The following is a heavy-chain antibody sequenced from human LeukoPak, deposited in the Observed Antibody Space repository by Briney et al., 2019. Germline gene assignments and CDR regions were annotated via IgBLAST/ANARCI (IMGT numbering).Heavy chain of an antibody. J-gene: IGHJ6*03. Sequence: GGSLRLSCAASGFTFGSCWMSWVRQAPGRGLEWVANIKQDGSEKYYVDSVKDRFTISRDNAKNSVYLQMDSLIAEDTAVYYCARVGEAFYMDVWGKGTTVTVSS. CDR3: ARVGEAFYMDV. V-gene: IGHV3-7*01. CDR2: IKQDGSEK. CDR1: GFTFGSCW. D-gene: IGHD3-10*01.